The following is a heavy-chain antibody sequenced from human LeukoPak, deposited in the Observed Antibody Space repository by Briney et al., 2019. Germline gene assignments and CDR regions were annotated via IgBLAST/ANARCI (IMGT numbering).Heavy chain of an antibody. Sequence: GGSLRLSCAASGFTFSSYTMQWVRQAPGKRLEYVSAIISNGGSRHYADSVKDRFTISRDNSKNTLYLHMGSLRAEDMAVYYCARIKEGATRSDYYYYYMDVWGKGTTVTVSS. V-gene: IGHV3-64*02. CDR1: GFTFSSYT. D-gene: IGHD1-26*01. J-gene: IGHJ6*03. CDR3: ARIKEGATRSDYYYYYMDV. CDR2: IISNGGSR.